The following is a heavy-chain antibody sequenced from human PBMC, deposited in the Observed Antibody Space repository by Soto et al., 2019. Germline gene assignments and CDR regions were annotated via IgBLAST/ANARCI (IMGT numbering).Heavy chain of an antibody. CDR3: AKSLTMIGVVKYYFDY. V-gene: IGHV3-23*01. J-gene: IGHJ4*02. D-gene: IGHD3-22*01. Sequence: GGSLRLSCSASGFTFSSYAMSCVRQAQGKGLEWVSAISGSGGSTYYADSVKGRFTISRDNSRNTLYLQMNSLRAEDTAVYYCAKSLTMIGVVKYYFDYWGQGTLVTVSS. CDR2: ISGSGGST. CDR1: GFTFSSYA.